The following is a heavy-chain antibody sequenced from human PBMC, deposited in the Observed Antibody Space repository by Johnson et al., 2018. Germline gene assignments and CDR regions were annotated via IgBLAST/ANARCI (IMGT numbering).Heavy chain of an antibody. Sequence: VQLVESGGALVPPGGSLRLSCAASGFTFNKYWMTWVRQAPGNGLEWLANMNEDGNQKYYVDSVKGRFTISRDNAKNSVYLQLNSLRIEDTAVYYCARGGDPFSESEIWGQGTLVTVSS. CDR1: GFTFNKYW. J-gene: IGHJ4*02. CDR2: MNEDGNQK. V-gene: IGHV3-7*01. D-gene: IGHD5-24*01. CDR3: ARGGDPFSESEI.